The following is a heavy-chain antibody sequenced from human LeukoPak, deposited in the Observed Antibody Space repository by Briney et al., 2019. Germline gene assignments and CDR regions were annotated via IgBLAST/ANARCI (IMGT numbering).Heavy chain of an antibody. Sequence: ASVKVSCKAFGYTFTSYGISWVREAPGQGLEWMGWISAYNGNTNYAQKLQGRVTMTTDTSTSTAYMELRSLRSDDTAVYYCARDRTPYSGSYYGDYWGQGTLVTVSS. CDR2: ISAYNGNT. CDR3: ARDRTPYSGSYYGDY. D-gene: IGHD1-26*01. J-gene: IGHJ4*02. CDR1: GYTFTSYG. V-gene: IGHV1-18*01.